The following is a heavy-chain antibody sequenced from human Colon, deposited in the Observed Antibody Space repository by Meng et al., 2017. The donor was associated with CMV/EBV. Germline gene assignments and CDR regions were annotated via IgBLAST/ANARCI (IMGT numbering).Heavy chain of an antibody. J-gene: IGHJ4*02. CDR3: ARDWGDVRGGFDF. V-gene: IGHV6-1*01. D-gene: IGHD3-10*02. Sequence: QVQLQQSGPGLVKPSXXLXLTXAXXGDSVSSNSAAWNWIRQSPSRGLEWLGRTYYRSKYYNDYALSVKSRITINPDTSKNQFSLQLNSVTPEDTAIYYCARDWGDVRGGFDFWGQGTLVTVSS. CDR2: TYYRSKYYN. CDR1: GDSVSSNSAA.